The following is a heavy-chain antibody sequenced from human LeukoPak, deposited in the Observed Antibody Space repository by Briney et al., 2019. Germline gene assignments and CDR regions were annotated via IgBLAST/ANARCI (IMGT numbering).Heavy chain of an antibody. CDR3: AKDQGHQWLGPLTGYYYYGMDV. CDR1: GFTFSSYW. J-gene: IGHJ6*02. D-gene: IGHD6-19*01. Sequence: GGSLRLSCAASGFTFSSYWMHWVRQAPGEGLVWVSRINSDGSSTSYADSVKGRFTISRDNSKNTLYLQMNSLRAEDTAVYYCAKDQGHQWLGPLTGYYYYGMDVWGQGTTVTVSS. V-gene: IGHV3-74*01. CDR2: INSDGSST.